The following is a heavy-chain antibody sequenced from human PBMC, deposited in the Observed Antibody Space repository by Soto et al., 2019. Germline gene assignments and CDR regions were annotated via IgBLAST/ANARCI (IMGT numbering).Heavy chain of an antibody. CDR2: INVHNCHT. V-gene: IGHV1-18*01. D-gene: IGHD5-12*01. CDR1: GYTFGSNG. Sequence: QVQLVQSGGEVKKPGASVKVSCKASGYTFGSNGISWVRQAPGQGLEWMAWINVHNCHTKYAQKVQGRVTLTTNTSTRTSYMELRSLRSDDTAVDYCTREGGGYDFRYYYYGMDVWGQGATVTVSS. CDR3: TREGGGYDFRYYYYGMDV. J-gene: IGHJ6*02.